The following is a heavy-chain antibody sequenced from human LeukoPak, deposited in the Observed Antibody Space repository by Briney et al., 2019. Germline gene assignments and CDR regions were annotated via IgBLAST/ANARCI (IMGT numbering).Heavy chain of an antibody. CDR3: ARRYDYTQYYFDY. J-gene: IGHJ4*02. Sequence: GESLKISCKGFGYSFTSYWIGWVRQMPGKGLEWMGIIYPDDSDTRYSPSFQGQVTISADKSISTAYLQWSSLKASDTAMYYCARRYDYTQYYFDYWGQGTLVTVSS. CDR2: IYPDDSDT. CDR1: GYSFTSYW. D-gene: IGHD4-11*01. V-gene: IGHV5-51*01.